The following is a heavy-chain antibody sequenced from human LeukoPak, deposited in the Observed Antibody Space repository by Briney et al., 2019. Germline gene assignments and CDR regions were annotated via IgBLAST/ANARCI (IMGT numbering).Heavy chain of an antibody. D-gene: IGHD1-7*01. Sequence: SVKVSCKAAGGTFSSYVISGGRQAPGQGVGGMGGIIPIFGTANYAQKFQGRVTITTDESSSTDYMELSSLRSEDTAVYYCARDNYAGANWFDPWGQGTLVTVSS. J-gene: IGHJ5*02. CDR2: IIPIFGTA. CDR1: GGTFSSYV. V-gene: IGHV1-69*05. CDR3: ARDNYAGANWFDP.